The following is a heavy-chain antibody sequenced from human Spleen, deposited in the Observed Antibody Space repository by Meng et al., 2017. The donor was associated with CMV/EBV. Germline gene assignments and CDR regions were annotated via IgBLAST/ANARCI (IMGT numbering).Heavy chain of an antibody. CDR3: ARRYCSRTSCFLNDDAFDY. CDR2: MDPNSGGT. Sequence: ASVKVSCKASGYIFTSYDINWVRQATGQGLEWMGWMDPNSGGTNYAQKFQGRVTMTRDTSISTAYMELSRLRSDDTAVYYCARRYCSRTSCFLNDDAFDYWGQGTLVTVSS. CDR1: GYIFTSYD. V-gene: IGHV1-2*02. J-gene: IGHJ4*02. D-gene: IGHD2-2*01.